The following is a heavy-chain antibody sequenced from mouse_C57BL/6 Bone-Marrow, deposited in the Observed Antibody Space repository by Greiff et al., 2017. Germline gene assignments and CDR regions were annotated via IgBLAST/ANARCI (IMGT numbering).Heavy chain of an antibody. V-gene: IGHV1-9*01. CDR3: ARWGLLTDY. Sequence: VQLKQSGAELLKPGASVKLSCKATGYTFTGYWIEWVKQRPGHGLEWIGEFFPGSGSTNYNEKFKGKATFTADTSSNTAYMQLSSMTPEDSASYYCARWGLLTDYGGQGTTLTVSS. D-gene: IGHD2-3*01. CDR1: GYTFTGYW. CDR2: FFPGSGST. J-gene: IGHJ2*01.